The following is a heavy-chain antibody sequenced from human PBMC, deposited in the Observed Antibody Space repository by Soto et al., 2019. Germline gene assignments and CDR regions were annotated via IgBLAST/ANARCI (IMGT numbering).Heavy chain of an antibody. CDR1: GYSFTSYW. D-gene: IGHD2-8*01. Sequence: GESLKISCKGSGYSFTSYWISWVRQMPGKGLEWMGRIDPSDSYTNYSPSFQGHVTISADKSISTAYLQWSGLKASDTAMYYCASMVGGYCTNGVCSNYYGMDVWGQGTTVTVSS. CDR3: ASMVGGYCTNGVCSNYYGMDV. CDR2: IDPSDSYT. V-gene: IGHV5-10-1*01. J-gene: IGHJ6*02.